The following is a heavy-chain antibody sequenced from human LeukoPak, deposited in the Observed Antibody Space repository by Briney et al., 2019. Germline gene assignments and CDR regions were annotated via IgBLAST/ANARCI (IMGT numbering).Heavy chain of an antibody. CDR3: ARPGQYYAYAFDI. J-gene: IGHJ3*02. Sequence: PSETLSLTCAVYGGSFSGYYWSWIRQPPGKGLEWIGEINHSGSTNYNPSLKSRVTISVDTSKNQFSLKLNSVTAADTAVYYCARPGQYYAYAFDIWGQGTMVTVSS. D-gene: IGHD3-10*01. CDR1: GGSFSGYY. V-gene: IGHV4-34*01. CDR2: INHSGST.